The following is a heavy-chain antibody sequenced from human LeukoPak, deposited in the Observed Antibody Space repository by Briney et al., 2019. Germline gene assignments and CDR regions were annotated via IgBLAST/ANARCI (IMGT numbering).Heavy chain of an antibody. D-gene: IGHD3-10*01. CDR3: ARGGWFGEFNFGHFDY. J-gene: IGHJ4*02. CDR1: GVSISSYY. V-gene: IGHV4-59*01. Sequence: SETLSLTCTVSGVSISSYYWSWIRQPPGKGLEWIGYIYYSGSTNYNPSLKSRVTISVDTSKNQFSLKLSSVTAADTAVYYCARGGWFGEFNFGHFDYWGQGTLVTVSS. CDR2: IYYSGST.